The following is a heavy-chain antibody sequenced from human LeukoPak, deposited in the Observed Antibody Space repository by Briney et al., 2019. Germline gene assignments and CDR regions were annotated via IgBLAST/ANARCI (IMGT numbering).Heavy chain of an antibody. Sequence: GGSLRLSCVASGFIVSNYWMSWVRQAPGKGLEWVANIKQDGNGKYYVDSVKGRFTISRDNAKNSLYLQRSSLRAEDTAVYYCERDKGLPGRGIFDYWGQGTLVTVSS. CDR1: GFIVSNYW. J-gene: IGHJ4*02. V-gene: IGHV3-7*01. CDR2: IKQDGNGK. CDR3: ERDKGLPGRGIFDY. D-gene: IGHD3-10*01.